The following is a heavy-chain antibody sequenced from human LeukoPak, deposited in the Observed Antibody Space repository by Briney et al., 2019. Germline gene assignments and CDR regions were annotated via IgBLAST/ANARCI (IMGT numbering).Heavy chain of an antibody. Sequence: GGSLRLSCAASGFTFSSYAMSWVRPAPGKGLEWVSAISVSGGSTYYADSVKGRFTISRDNSKNTLYLQMNSLRAEDTAVCYCAKDPGDSSSWYYFDYWGQGTLVTVSS. CDR3: AKDPGDSSSWYYFDY. J-gene: IGHJ4*02. CDR2: ISVSGGST. V-gene: IGHV3-23*01. D-gene: IGHD6-13*01. CDR1: GFTFSSYA.